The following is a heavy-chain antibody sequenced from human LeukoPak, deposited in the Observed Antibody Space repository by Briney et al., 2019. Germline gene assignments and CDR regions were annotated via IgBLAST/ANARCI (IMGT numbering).Heavy chain of an antibody. CDR1: GFTVSRNY. CDR3: AKGLGSSGWYAYYFDY. V-gene: IGHV3-53*01. CDR2: IYSAGST. J-gene: IGHJ4*02. Sequence: PGGSLRLSCAAPGFTVSRNYMSWVRQAPGKGLEWVSVIYSAGSTYYADSVKGRFTISRDNAKNTLYLQMNGLRAEDTAVYYCAKGLGSSGWYAYYFDYWGQGTLVTVSS. D-gene: IGHD6-19*01.